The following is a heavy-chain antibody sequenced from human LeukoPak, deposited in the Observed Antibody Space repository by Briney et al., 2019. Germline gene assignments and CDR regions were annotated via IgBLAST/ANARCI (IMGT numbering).Heavy chain of an antibody. D-gene: IGHD4-11*01. Sequence: GGSLRLSCAASGFTFSSYSMNWVRQAPGKGLEWVSSISSSSSYIYYADSVKGRFTISRDNSKNTLYLQMNSLRAEDTAVYYCARDRRGNYVSFDYWGQGTLVTVSS. J-gene: IGHJ4*02. V-gene: IGHV3-21*01. CDR1: GFTFSSYS. CDR3: ARDRRGNYVSFDY. CDR2: ISSSSSYI.